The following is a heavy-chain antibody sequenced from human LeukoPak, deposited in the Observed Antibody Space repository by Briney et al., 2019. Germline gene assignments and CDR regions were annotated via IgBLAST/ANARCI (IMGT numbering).Heavy chain of an antibody. CDR1: GYTFTSYD. V-gene: IGHV1-8*01. J-gene: IGHJ3*02. Sequence: ASVKVSCKASGYTFTSYDINWVRQATGQGLEWMGWMNPNSGNTGYAQKFQGRVTMTRNTSISTAYMELSSLRSEDTAVYYCARGMVRGVFDAFGIWGQGTMVTVSS. CDR2: MNPNSGNT. CDR3: ARGMVRGVFDAFGI. D-gene: IGHD3-10*01.